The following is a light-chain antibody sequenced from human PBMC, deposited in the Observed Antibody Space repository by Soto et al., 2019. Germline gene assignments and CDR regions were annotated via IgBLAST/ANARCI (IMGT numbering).Light chain of an antibody. V-gene: IGKV3-11*01. J-gene: IGKJ2*02. CDR3: QQRGKWPST. CDR2: DAS. CDR1: QRVGSH. Sequence: EIVLTQSPATLSLSPGERATLSCRASQRVGSHLAWFQQRPGQAPRLLIYDASNRATGIPARFSGSGSGADFTLTISSLEPEDVAVYYCQQRGKWPSTFGPGTKVEMK.